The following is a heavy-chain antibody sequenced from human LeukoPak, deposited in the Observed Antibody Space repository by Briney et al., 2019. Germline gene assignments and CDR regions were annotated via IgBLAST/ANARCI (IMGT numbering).Heavy chain of an antibody. Sequence: GGSLRLSCAASGFTFSSYSMNWVRQAPGKGLEWVSSISSSSSYIYYADSVKGRFTISRDNAKNSLYLQMNSLRAEDTAVYYCAKQGVAGSSWYAFDIWGQGTMVTVSS. V-gene: IGHV3-21*01. CDR1: GFTFSSYS. D-gene: IGHD6-13*01. J-gene: IGHJ3*02. CDR2: ISSSSSYI. CDR3: AKQGVAGSSWYAFDI.